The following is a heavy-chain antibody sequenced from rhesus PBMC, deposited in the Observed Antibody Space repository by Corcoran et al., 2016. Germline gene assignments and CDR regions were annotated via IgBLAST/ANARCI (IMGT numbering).Heavy chain of an antibody. CDR2: IYGSCGGT. CDR3: RFDV. J-gene: IGHJ5-1*01. Sequence: QVQLQESGPGLVKPSETLSLTCAVSGGSISDDYYWAWISQPPGKGLEWIGYIYGSCGGTNSQSSLQNRVPLSIDPSKNPFSLKLTSVTAADPAVYYWRFDVWGPGVLVTVSS. V-gene: IGHV4-106*01. CDR1: GGSISDDYY.